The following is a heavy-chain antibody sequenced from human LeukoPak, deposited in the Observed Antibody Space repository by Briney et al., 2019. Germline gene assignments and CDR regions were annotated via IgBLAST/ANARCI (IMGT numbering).Heavy chain of an antibody. D-gene: IGHD2-15*01. V-gene: IGHV4-34*01. Sequence: SETLSLTCAVYGGSFSGYYWSWIRQPPGKGLEWIGEINHSGSTNYNPSLKSRVTISVDTSKNQFSLKLSSVTAADTAVYYCARRWWPLIGWIYYFDYWAREPWSPSPQ. CDR2: INHSGST. CDR1: GGSFSGYY. J-gene: IGHJ4*02. CDR3: ARRWWPLIGWIYYFDY.